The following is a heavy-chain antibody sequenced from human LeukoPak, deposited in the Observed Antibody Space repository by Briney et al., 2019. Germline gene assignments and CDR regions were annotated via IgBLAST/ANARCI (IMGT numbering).Heavy chain of an antibody. J-gene: IGHJ4*02. CDR1: GFIFSSYP. CDR3: VRDLNWAFDY. Sequence: GGSLRLSCAASGFIFSSYPMNWVRQAPGKGLEWISNIRSESDSATYADSVKGRFTISRDNAKNSLYLQINSLRAEDTAVYYCVRDLNWAFDYWGQGTLVTVSS. V-gene: IGHV3-48*01. D-gene: IGHD3-16*01. CDR2: IRSESDSA.